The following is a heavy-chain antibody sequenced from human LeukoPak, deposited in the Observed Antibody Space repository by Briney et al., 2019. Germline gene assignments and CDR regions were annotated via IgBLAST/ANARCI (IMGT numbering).Heavy chain of an antibody. D-gene: IGHD3-10*02. J-gene: IGHJ6*04. CDR2: ISSSGSTI. V-gene: IGHV3-48*03. Sequence: GGSLRLSCAASGFTFSNYEMNWVRQAPGKGLEWVSYISSSGSTIYYADSVKGRFTISRDNAKNSLYLQMNSLRAEDAAVYYCAELGITMIGGVWGKGTTVTISS. CDR3: AELGITMIGGV. CDR1: GFTFSNYE.